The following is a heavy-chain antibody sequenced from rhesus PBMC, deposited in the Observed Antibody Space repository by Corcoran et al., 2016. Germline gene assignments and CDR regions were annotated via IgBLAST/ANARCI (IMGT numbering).Heavy chain of an antibody. J-gene: IGHJ4*01. CDR2: ISGSGGCT. V-gene: IGHV4-173*01. D-gene: IGHD3-22*01. Sequence: QVQLQESGPGLVKPSETLSLTCAVSGGPISSNYWSWNRQPPGKGLEGIGRISGSGGCTHSHPAPTSRVTISTDTSKNQFSLKLSSVTAADPAVYYCARDVGGGVTQDWGQGVLVTVSS. CDR3: ARDVGGGVTQD. CDR1: GGPISSNY.